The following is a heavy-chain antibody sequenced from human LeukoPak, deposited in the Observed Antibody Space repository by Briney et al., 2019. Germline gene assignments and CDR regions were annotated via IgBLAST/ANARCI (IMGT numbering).Heavy chain of an antibody. CDR3: ATLWGYCTNGVCQGDY. CDR2: INPNSGGT. CDR1: GYTFTCYY. Sequence: ASVKVSCKASGYTFTCYYMHWVRQAPGQGLEWMGWINPNSGGTNYAQKFQGRVTMTRDTSISTAYMELSRLRSDDTAVYYCATLWGYCTNGVCQGDYWGQGTLVTVSS. J-gene: IGHJ4*02. V-gene: IGHV1-2*02. D-gene: IGHD2-8*01.